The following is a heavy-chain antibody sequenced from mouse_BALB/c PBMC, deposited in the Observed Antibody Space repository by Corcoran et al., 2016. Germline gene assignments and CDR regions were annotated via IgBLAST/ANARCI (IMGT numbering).Heavy chain of an antibody. J-gene: IGHJ4*01. CDR3: ARGAYGNYGYYYAMDY. D-gene: IGHD2-1*01. CDR1: GYSFTGYT. CDR2: INPYNGGT. Sequence: EVQLQQSGPELVKPGASMKISCKASGYSFTGYTMNWVKQSHGKNLEWIGLINPYNGGTSYNQKFKGKATLTVDKSSSTAYMELLSLTAEDSAVYYFARGAYGNYGYYYAMDYWGEGISVTVSS. V-gene: IGHV1-18*01.